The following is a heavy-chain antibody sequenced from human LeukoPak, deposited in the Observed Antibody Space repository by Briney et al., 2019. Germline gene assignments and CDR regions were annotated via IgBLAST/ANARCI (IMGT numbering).Heavy chain of an antibody. CDR1: GGTFSSYA. CDR2: IIPIFGTA. Sequence: ASVKVSCKVSGGTFSSYAISWVRQAAGQGLEWMGRIIPIFGTANYAQKFQGRVTITTDESTSTAYMELSSLRSEDTAVYYCARSYSHYYGSGTYYNYAFDIWGQGTMVTVSS. CDR3: ARSYSHYYGSGTYYNYAFDI. J-gene: IGHJ3*02. V-gene: IGHV1-69*05. D-gene: IGHD3-10*01.